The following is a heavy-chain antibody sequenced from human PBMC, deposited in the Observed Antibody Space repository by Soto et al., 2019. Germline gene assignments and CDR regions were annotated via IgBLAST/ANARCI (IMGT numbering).Heavy chain of an antibody. D-gene: IGHD3-3*01. CDR1: GYTFTSYG. Sequence: SVKVSCKASGYTFTSYGISWVRQAPGQGLEWMGWISAYNGNTNYAQKLQGRVTMTTDTSTSTAYMELRSLRSDDTAVYYCARDRGYDFWSGLSDFDYWGQGTLVTVSS. CDR2: ISAYNGNT. J-gene: IGHJ4*02. CDR3: ARDRGYDFWSGLSDFDY. V-gene: IGHV1-18*04.